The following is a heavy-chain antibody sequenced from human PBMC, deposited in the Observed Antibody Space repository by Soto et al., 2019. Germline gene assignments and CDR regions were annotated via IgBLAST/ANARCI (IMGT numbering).Heavy chain of an antibody. D-gene: IGHD1-26*01. V-gene: IGHV4-59*01. J-gene: IGHJ3*02. CDR1: GGSISSYY. CDR2: IYYSGST. Sequence: SETLSLTCTISGGSISSYYWSWIRQPPGKGLEWIGYIYYSGSTNYNPSLKSRVTISVDTSKNQFSLKLSSVTAADTAVYYCAREREKWELLGPGAFDIWGQGTMVTVSS. CDR3: AREREKWELLGPGAFDI.